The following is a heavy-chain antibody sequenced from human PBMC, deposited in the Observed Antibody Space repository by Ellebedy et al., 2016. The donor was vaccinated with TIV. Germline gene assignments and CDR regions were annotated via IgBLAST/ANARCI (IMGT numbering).Heavy chain of an antibody. CDR3: ARGTSEQQLVPY. Sequence: ASVKVSCXASGYTFVNYGIIWVRQAPGQGLEWMGWIDPNSGGTDYAQKFQGWVTMTRDTSITTAYMELRRLTSDDTTVYYCARGTSEQQLVPYWGQGTLVTVSS. CDR1: GYTFVNYG. D-gene: IGHD6-13*01. CDR2: IDPNSGGT. J-gene: IGHJ4*02. V-gene: IGHV1-2*04.